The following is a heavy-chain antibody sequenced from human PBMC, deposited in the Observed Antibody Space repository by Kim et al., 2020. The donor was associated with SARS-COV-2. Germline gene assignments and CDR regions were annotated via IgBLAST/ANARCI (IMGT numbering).Heavy chain of an antibody. D-gene: IGHD5-18*01. CDR3: ANVDTDYYGMDV. CDR1: GFTFSSYS. V-gene: IGHV3-21*01. CDR2: ISSSSSYI. Sequence: GGSLRLSCAASGFTFSSYSMNWVRQAPGKGLEWVSSISSSSSYIYYADSVKGRFTISRDNAKNSLYLQMNSLRAEDTAVYYCANVDTDYYGMDVWGQGTTVTVSS. J-gene: IGHJ6*02.